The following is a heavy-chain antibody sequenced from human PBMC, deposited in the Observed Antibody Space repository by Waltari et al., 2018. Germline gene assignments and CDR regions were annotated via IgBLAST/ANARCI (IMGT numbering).Heavy chain of an antibody. Sequence: QVQLQESGPGLVKPSETLSLTCTVSGGSISSHYWSWIRQPPGKGLAWIGYIYYSGSTNYNPSLKSRVTISVDTSKNQFTLKLSSVTAADTAVYYCASSLGGGKYYFDYWGQGTLVIVSS. CDR2: IYYSGST. V-gene: IGHV4-59*11. J-gene: IGHJ4*02. CDR1: GGSISSHY. D-gene: IGHD3-16*01. CDR3: ASSLGGGKYYFDY.